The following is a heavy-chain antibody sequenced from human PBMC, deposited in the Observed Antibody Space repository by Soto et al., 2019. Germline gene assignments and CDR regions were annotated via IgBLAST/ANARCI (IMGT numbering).Heavy chain of an antibody. V-gene: IGHV3-66*01. J-gene: IGHJ4*02. CDR3: ARDPWAADY. CDR1: GFTVSTKY. CDR2: IYSGGST. Sequence: EVQLVESGGGLVQPGGSLRLSCAASGFTVSTKYMSWVRQAPGKGLEGVSVIYSGGSTFYADSVRGRFTISRDHSKNTVNLQINSLRAEEPAVYYCARDPWAADYWGQGTLVTVSS. D-gene: IGHD3-16*01.